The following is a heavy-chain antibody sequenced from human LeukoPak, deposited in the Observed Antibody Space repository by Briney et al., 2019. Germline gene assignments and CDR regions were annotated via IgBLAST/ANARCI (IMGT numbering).Heavy chain of an antibody. CDR3: ARDLSSGWYDY. Sequence: GGSLRLSCVASGFTFSDYYMSWIRQAPGKGLEWVSYISSSSTYTNYADSVKGRFTISRDNAKNSLYLQMNSLRAEDTAVYYCARDLSSGWYDYWGQGTLVTVSS. D-gene: IGHD6-19*01. V-gene: IGHV3-11*06. J-gene: IGHJ4*02. CDR1: GFTFSDYY. CDR2: ISSSSTYT.